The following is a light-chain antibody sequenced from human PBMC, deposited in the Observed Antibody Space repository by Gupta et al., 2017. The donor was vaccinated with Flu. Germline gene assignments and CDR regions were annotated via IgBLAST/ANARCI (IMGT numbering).Light chain of an antibody. V-gene: IGKV3-20*01. Sequence: IVLTQSPDSLSLSPGEGATLSCRASQTVADSFLAWYQQQPGQAPRLLIYAASTRAPGIPDRFSGGGSGTTFTLTITRLEPEDFAVYFCQRYGSSPAFTFGQGTRLDIK. J-gene: IGKJ2*01. CDR1: QTVADSF. CDR3: QRYGSSPAFT. CDR2: AAS.